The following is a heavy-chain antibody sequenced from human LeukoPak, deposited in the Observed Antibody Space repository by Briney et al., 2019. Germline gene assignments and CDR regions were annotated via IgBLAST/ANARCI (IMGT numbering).Heavy chain of an antibody. CDR2: IYHSGST. D-gene: IGHD3-9*01. Sequence: SETLSLTCTVSGYSITNSFYWGWIRLPPGKGLEWIGEIYHSGSTNYNPSLKSRVTISVDKSKNQFSLKLSSVTAADTAVYYCASMNYDILTGYSDYWGQGTLVTVSS. CDR1: GYSITNSFY. CDR3: ASMNYDILTGYSDY. V-gene: IGHV4-38-2*02. J-gene: IGHJ4*02.